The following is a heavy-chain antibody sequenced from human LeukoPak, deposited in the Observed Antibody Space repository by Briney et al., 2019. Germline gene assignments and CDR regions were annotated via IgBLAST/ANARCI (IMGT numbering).Heavy chain of an antibody. Sequence: PTETLSLTCTVSGGSISSYYWSWIRQPPGKGLELIGYIYYSGSTNYNPSLKSRVTISVDTSKNQFSLKLSSVTAADTAVYYCARVSSGVYFDYWGQGTLVTVSS. CDR1: GGSISSYY. J-gene: IGHJ4*02. D-gene: IGHD2-15*01. CDR3: ARVSSGVYFDY. V-gene: IGHV4-59*01. CDR2: IYYSGST.